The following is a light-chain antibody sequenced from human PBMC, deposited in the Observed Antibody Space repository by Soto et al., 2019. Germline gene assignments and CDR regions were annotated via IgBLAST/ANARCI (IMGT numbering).Light chain of an antibody. CDR1: SGYSNYK. V-gene: IGLV9-49*01. CDR2: VGTGGIVG. Sequence: QLVLTQPPSASASLGASVTLTCTLSSGYSNYKVDWYQQRPGKGPRFVMRVGTGGIVGSKGDGIPDRFSVLGSGLNRYLTIKNIQEEDESDYHCGADHGSGSNVVVVFGGGTQLTVL. CDR3: GADHGSGSNVVVV. J-gene: IGLJ2*01.